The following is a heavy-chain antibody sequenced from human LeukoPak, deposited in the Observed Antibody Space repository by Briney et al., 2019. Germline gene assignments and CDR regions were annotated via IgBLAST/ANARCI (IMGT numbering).Heavy chain of an antibody. V-gene: IGHV3-21*01. CDR2: ISSSST. Sequence: GGSLRLSCAASGFTFSSYSMNWVRQAPGKGLEWVSSISSSSTYADSVKGRFTISRDSAKNSLYLQMNSLRVQDTAVYYCARDYGYEIDYWGQGTLVTVSS. CDR3: ARDYGYEIDY. D-gene: IGHD5-24*01. CDR1: GFTFSSYS. J-gene: IGHJ4*02.